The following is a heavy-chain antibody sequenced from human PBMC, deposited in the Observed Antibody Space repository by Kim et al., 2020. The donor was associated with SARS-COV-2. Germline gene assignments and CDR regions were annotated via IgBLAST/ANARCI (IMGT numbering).Heavy chain of an antibody. J-gene: IGHJ4*02. V-gene: IGHV7-4-1*02. Sequence: ASVKVSCKASGYTFTNYGVNWVRQAPGQGLEWMGLINTKSGNPAYAQGFTGRLVLSLDTSVSTAYLQISSLKAEDTAIYYCARGNSGTYDYWGQGTLVTVSS. D-gene: IGHD1-26*01. CDR1: GYTFTNYG. CDR3: ARGNSGTYDY. CDR2: INTKSGNP.